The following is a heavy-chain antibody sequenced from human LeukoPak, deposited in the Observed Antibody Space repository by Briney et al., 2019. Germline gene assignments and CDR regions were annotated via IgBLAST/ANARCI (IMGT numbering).Heavy chain of an antibody. V-gene: IGHV1-69*05. CDR3: ARDLTTISLY. D-gene: IGHD3-9*01. J-gene: IGHJ4*02. Sequence: ASVKVSCKASGGTFSSYAISWVRQAPGQGLEWMGGIIPIFGTANYAQKFQGRVTMTRDTSISTAYMELSRLRSDDTAVYYCARDLTTISLYWGQGTLVTVSS. CDR1: GGTFSSYA. CDR2: IIPIFGTA.